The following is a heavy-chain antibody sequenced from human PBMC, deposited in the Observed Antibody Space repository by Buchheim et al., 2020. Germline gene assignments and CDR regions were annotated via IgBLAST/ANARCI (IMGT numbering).Heavy chain of an antibody. Sequence: EVQLVESGGGLVQPGGSLRLSCAASGFTFSAYAMNWVRQAPGKGLEWVSSVSSSGSSIYYADSVKGRLTISRDDGKTSLFLHMNNLRDEDTAVYYCARGKYSTSSGWFDSWGQG. CDR3: ARGKYSTSSGWFDS. CDR1: GFTFSAYA. D-gene: IGHD6-6*01. V-gene: IGHV3-48*02. CDR2: VSSSGSSI. J-gene: IGHJ5*01.